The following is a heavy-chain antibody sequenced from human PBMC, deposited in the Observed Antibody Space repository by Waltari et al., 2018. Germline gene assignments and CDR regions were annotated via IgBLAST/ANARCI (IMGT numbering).Heavy chain of an antibody. CDR1: DYSIRSGFY. Sequence: QVHLQVSGPGLVTPSETLSLTCAVSDYSIRSGFYWGWIRQPPGKGLEWIGSITHRGSTYYTPAPQSRVTISVETALNHCSLKVNSVTATDTAVYYCARQGGYINVWWDDYWYFDHWGRGTLVTVSS. CDR3: ARQGGYINVWWDDYWYFDH. CDR2: ITHRGST. V-gene: IGHV4-38-2*01. J-gene: IGHJ2*01. D-gene: IGHD2-8*02.